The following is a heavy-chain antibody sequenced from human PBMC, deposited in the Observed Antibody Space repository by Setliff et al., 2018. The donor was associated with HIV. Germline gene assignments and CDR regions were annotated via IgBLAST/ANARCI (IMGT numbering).Heavy chain of an antibody. CDR3: GRGTLYGVSDY. CDR2: LIPALGEP. CDR1: GYTFTNYY. Sequence: GASVKVSCKASGYTFTNYYMHWVRQAPGQGLEWVGSLIPALGEPHYAQSVQGRAAITADDSTHTAYLELVNLRSDDTATYYCGRGTLYGVSDYWGPGTLVTVSS. V-gene: IGHV1-69*11. J-gene: IGHJ4*02. D-gene: IGHD3-3*01.